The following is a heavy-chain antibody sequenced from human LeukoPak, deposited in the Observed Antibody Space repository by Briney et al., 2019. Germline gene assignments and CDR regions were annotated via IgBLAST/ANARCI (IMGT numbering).Heavy chain of an antibody. CDR2: INHSGST. D-gene: IGHD5-18*01. J-gene: IGHJ4*02. CDR1: GGSFSGYY. CDR3: ARGQRYSYGYVDN. V-gene: IGHV4-34*01. Sequence: SSETLSLTCAVYGGSFSGYYWSWIRQPPGKGLEWLGEINHSGSTNYNPSLKSRVTISVDTSKNQLSLKLSSVTAADTAVYYCARGQRYSYGYVDNWGQGTLVTVSS.